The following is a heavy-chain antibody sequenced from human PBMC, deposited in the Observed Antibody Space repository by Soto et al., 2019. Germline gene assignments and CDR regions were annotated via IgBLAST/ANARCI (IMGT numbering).Heavy chain of an antibody. CDR3: AREDGNIDAFDI. J-gene: IGHJ3*02. CDR2: VKSDGSST. CDR1: GFTFSSYW. Sequence: EVQLVESGGGVVQPGGSLRLSCAASGFTFSSYWMHWVRQAPGKGLVWVSRVKSDGSSTSYADSVKGRFTISRDNAKNTLYPQMNSLRAEDTAVYYCAREDGNIDAFDIRGQGTMVHRSS. V-gene: IGHV3-74*01. D-gene: IGHD2-15*01.